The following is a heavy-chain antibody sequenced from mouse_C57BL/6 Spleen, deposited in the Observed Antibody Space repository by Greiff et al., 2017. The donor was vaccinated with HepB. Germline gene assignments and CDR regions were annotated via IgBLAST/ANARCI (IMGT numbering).Heavy chain of an antibody. Sequence: QVQLQQSGPGLVQPSQSLSITCTVSGFSLTSYGVHWVRQSPGKGLEWLGVIWSGGSTDYNAAFITRLSISKDNSKSQVFFKMNSLQADDTAIYSCARKPYDAPLGFDYWGQGTTLTVSS. J-gene: IGHJ2*01. CDR1: GFSLTSYG. V-gene: IGHV2-2*01. CDR2: IWSGGST. CDR3: ARKPYDAPLGFDY. D-gene: IGHD2-3*01.